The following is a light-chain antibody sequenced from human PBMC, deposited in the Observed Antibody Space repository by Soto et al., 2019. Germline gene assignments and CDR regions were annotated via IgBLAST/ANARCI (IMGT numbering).Light chain of an antibody. CDR1: QNVLYSSNNKNL. CDR3: QQYYSPPRYT. J-gene: IGKJ2*01. V-gene: IGKV4-1*01. Sequence: DIVITQSPEYLAVSLGERATINCKSSQNVLYSSNNKNLIAWYQQKPGQPPKLLIYWASTRESEVPDRFSGRGPARDLTLTIGGLHAEDVSVSYCQQYYSPPRYTFGQGTRLEIK. CDR2: WAS.